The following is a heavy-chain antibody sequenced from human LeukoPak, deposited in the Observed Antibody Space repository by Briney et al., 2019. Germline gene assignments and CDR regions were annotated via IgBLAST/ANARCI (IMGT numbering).Heavy chain of an antibody. J-gene: IGHJ4*01. CDR1: GDSFSSSGFY. CDR2: ICYSGST. CDR3: ARHFDF. Sequence: SETLTLTCTVSGDSFSSSGFYWGWIRQPPGKGLEWIGTICYSGSTYDNPSLKSRVTISVATYKTQSSLKLNSMTAADTAVYYCARHFDFWGQGTLVTVSS. V-gene: IGHV4-39*01.